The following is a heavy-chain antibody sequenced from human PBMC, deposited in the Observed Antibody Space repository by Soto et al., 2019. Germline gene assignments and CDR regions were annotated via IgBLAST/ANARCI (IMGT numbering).Heavy chain of an antibody. CDR3: ARDLGGYDLYGPDT. CDR2: INLNSGDT. V-gene: IGHV1-2*02. D-gene: IGHD5-12*01. CDR1: GDTFTDSS. Sequence: GASVKVSCKTSGDTFTDSSMHWVRQAPGQGLEWMGWINLNSGDTNYAEKFRGRVTMTRDTSIITAYMELTRLKSDDTAVYYCARDLGGYDLYGPDTWGQGTLVTASS. J-gene: IGHJ5*02.